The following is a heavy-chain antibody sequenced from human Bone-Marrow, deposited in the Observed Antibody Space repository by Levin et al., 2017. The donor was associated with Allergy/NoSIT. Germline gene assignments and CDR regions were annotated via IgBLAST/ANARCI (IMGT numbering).Heavy chain of an antibody. D-gene: IGHD4-17*01. V-gene: IGHV1-69*06. Sequence: LGESLKISCKASGGTFSSYAISWVRQAPGQGLEWMGGIIPIFGTANYAQKFQGRVTITADKSTSTAYMELSSLRSEDTAVYYCARGYGDYYYYYYMDVWGKGTTVTVSS. CDR1: GGTFSSYA. CDR3: ARGYGDYYYYYYMDV. CDR2: IIPIFGTA. J-gene: IGHJ6*03.